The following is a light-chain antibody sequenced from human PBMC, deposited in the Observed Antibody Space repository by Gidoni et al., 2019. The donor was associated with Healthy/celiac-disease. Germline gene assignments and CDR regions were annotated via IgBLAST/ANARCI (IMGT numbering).Light chain of an antibody. Sequence: EIVLTQSPGTLSLSPGERATLSCRASQSVSSSYLAWYQQKPGQAPRLLIYGASRRATGIPDRFSGSVSGTDFTLTISRLEPEDFAVYYCQQYGSSRWTFGQGTKVEIK. CDR1: QSVSSSY. J-gene: IGKJ1*01. CDR3: QQYGSSRWT. V-gene: IGKV3-20*01. CDR2: GAS.